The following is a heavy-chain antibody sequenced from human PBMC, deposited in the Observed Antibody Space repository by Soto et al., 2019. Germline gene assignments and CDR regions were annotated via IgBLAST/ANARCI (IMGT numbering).Heavy chain of an antibody. D-gene: IGHD5-12*01. CDR3: AHSNGGHVATIWGGGWFDP. V-gene: IGHV2-5*02. CDR1: GFSLSTSGVG. Sequence: QITLKESGPTLVKPTQTLTLTCTFSGFSLSTSGVGVGWIRQPPGKALEWLALIYWDDDKRYSPSLKSRLTFTKDTSKNQVVLTMTNMDPVDTATYYCAHSNGGHVATIWGGGWFDPWGQGTLVTVSS. J-gene: IGHJ5*02. CDR2: IYWDDDK.